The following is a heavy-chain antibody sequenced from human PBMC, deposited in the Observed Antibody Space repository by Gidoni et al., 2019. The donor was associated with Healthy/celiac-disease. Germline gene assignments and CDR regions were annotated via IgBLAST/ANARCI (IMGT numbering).Heavy chain of an antibody. V-gene: IGHV4-39*07. D-gene: IGHD3-22*01. J-gene: IGHJ3*02. Sequence: QLQLQESGPGLVKPSETLSLTCTVSGGSIRSSSYYWGWIRQPPGKGLEWIGSIYYSGSTYYNPSLKSRVTISVDTSKNQFSLKLSSVTAADTAVYYCARAYYYDSSGYFDAFDIWGQGTMVTVSS. CDR3: ARAYYYDSSGYFDAFDI. CDR2: IYYSGST. CDR1: GGSIRSSSYY.